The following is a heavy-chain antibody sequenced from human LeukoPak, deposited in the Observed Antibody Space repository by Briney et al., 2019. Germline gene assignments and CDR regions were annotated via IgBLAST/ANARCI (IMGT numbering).Heavy chain of an antibody. CDR1: GFTFSSYA. J-gene: IGHJ4*02. CDR3: ARDYWRSIDH. Sequence: GGSLRLSCAASGFTFSSYAMSWVRQAPGKGLESVAIVNEDGSAKYYLDSVKGRFTISRDNARNSLYLEMNSLRAEDTAVYYCARDYWRSIDHWGQGTLVTVSS. CDR2: VNEDGSAK. V-gene: IGHV3-7*01. D-gene: IGHD1-1*01.